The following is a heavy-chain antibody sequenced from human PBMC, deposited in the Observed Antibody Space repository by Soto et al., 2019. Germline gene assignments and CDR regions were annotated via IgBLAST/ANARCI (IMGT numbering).Heavy chain of an antibody. CDR3: VRDGAKTLRDWFDP. CDR2: IYATGTT. CDR1: GASISGYY. Sequence: PSETLSLTCTVSGASISGYYWSWIRKSAGKGLEWIGRIYATGTTDYNPSLKSRVMMSVDTSKKQFSLKLRSVTAADTAVYYCVRDGAKTLRDWFDPWGQGISVTVSS. D-gene: IGHD1-26*01. V-gene: IGHV4-4*07. J-gene: IGHJ5*02.